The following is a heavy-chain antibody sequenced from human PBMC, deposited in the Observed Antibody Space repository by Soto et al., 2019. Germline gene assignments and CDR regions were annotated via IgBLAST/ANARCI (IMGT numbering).Heavy chain of an antibody. J-gene: IGHJ6*01. CDR3: AREKDGMDV. V-gene: IGHV3-33*01. CDR2: ILYDGRNK. Sequence: SYGIHCVRQALGRGLEWVVVILYDGRNKDYVVLVKGRFAISRDNSRNWVYLQMNILRVEDRALYYCAREKDGMDVWGQGTTVNVSS. D-gene: IGHD2-15*01. CDR1: SYG.